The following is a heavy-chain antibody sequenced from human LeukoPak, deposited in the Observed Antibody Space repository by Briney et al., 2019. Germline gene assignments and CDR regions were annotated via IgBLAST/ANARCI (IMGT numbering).Heavy chain of an antibody. Sequence: GSSVKVSCKASGGTFSSYAISWVRQAPGQGLEWMGRIIPILGIANYAQKFQGRVTITADKSTSTAYMELSSLRSEDTAVYYCARGVANMVRGVIMKFGLQNWGQGTLVTVSS. CDR3: ARGVANMVRGVIMKFGLQN. CDR1: GGTFSSYA. CDR2: IIPILGIA. J-gene: IGHJ1*01. D-gene: IGHD3-10*01. V-gene: IGHV1-69*04.